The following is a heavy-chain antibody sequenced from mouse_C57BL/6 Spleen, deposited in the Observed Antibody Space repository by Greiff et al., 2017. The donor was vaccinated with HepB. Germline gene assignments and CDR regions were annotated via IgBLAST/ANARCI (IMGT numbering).Heavy chain of an antibody. CDR1: GFTFSSYA. CDR3: ARGGSTGTWYFDV. Sequence: VQLVESGGGLVKPGGSLKLSCAASGFTFSSYAMSWVRQTPEKRLEWVATISDGGSYTYYPDNVKGRFTISRDNAKNNLYLQMSHLKSEDTAMYYCARGGSTGTWYFDVWGTGTTVTVSS. V-gene: IGHV5-4*01. CDR2: ISDGGSYT. J-gene: IGHJ1*03. D-gene: IGHD4-1*02.